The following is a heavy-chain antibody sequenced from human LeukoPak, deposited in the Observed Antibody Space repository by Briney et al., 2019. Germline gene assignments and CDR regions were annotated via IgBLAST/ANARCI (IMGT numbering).Heavy chain of an antibody. D-gene: IGHD6-6*01. CDR3: ARGASIAARRGIDY. Sequence: GASVKVSCKASGYTFTGYYMHWVRQAPGQGLEWMGWINPNSGGTNYAQKFQGRVTMTRDTSISTAYMELSRLRSDDTAVYYCARGASIAARRGIDYWGQGTLVTVSS. V-gene: IGHV1-2*02. CDR1: GYTFTGYY. CDR2: INPNSGGT. J-gene: IGHJ4*02.